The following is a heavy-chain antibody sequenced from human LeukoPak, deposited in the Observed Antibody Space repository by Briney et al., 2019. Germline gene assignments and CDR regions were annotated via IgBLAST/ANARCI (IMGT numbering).Heavy chain of an antibody. D-gene: IGHD1-1*01. CDR2: IWYDGSNK. J-gene: IGHJ4*02. Sequence: PGGSLRLSCAASGFTFSSYGMHWVRQAPGKGLEWVAVIWYDGSNKYYADSVKGRFTISRDNSKNTLYLQMNSLRAEDTAVYYCARDLSRTFLDYWGQGTLVTVSS. CDR3: ARDLSRTFLDY. CDR1: GFTFSSYG. V-gene: IGHV3-33*01.